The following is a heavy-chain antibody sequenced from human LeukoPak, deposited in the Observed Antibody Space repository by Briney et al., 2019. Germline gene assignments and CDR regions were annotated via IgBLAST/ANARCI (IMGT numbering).Heavy chain of an antibody. V-gene: IGHV3-72*01. CDR3: ARSVYGDYYFDY. CDR1: GFTFSSYS. CDR2: TKSKADSYTT. D-gene: IGHD7-27*01. Sequence: PGGSLRLSCAASGFTFSSYSMNWVRQAPGKGLEWVGRTKSKADSYTTEYAASVKGRFTISRDDSKNSLYLQMNSLRTEDTGVYYCARSVYGDYYFDYWGQGILVTVAS. J-gene: IGHJ4*02.